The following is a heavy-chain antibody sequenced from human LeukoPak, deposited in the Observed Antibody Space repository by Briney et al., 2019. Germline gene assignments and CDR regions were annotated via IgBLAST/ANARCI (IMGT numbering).Heavy chain of an antibody. Sequence: TGGSLRLSCAASGFTFSCYAMSWVRQAPGKGVEWVSAISGSGGSTYYADSVKGRFTISRDNSKNTLYLQMNSLRAEDTAVYYCAKGGLVVVDYGMDVWGQGTTVTVSS. CDR1: GFTFSCYA. CDR2: ISGSGGST. CDR3: AKGGLVVVDYGMDV. V-gene: IGHV3-23*01. D-gene: IGHD2-15*01. J-gene: IGHJ6*02.